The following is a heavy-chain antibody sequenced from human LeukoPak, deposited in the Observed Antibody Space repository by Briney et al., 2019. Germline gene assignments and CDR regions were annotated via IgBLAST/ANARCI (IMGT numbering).Heavy chain of an antibody. V-gene: IGHV4-59*08. CDR3: AAGQYQLLTMDV. J-gene: IGHJ6*02. Sequence: PSETLSLTCTVSGASISTYYCNWIRQPPGKGLEWIGYFLYSGSTNSNPSLKSRVAISVDTSKNQCSLKLSSVTAADTAVYYCAAGQYQLLTMDVWGPGTTVTVSS. D-gene: IGHD6-6*01. CDR2: FLYSGST. CDR1: GASISTYY.